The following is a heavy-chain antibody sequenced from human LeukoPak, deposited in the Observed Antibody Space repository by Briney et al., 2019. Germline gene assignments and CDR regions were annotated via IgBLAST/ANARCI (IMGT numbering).Heavy chain of an antibody. D-gene: IGHD6-19*01. CDR2: VYSSGST. Sequence: PSETLSLTCTVSGGSIDPYYWSWIRQPPGKGLEWIGYVYSSGSTHHNPSLESRVTISVDTSKNQFSLRLRSVTAADTAVYHCARMLDSSGWFDYWGQGTLVTVSS. CDR3: ARMLDSSGWFDY. CDR1: GGSIDPYY. V-gene: IGHV4-59*08. J-gene: IGHJ4*02.